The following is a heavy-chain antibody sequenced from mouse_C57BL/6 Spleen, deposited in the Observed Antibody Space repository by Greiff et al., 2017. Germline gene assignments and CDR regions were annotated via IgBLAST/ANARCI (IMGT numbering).Heavy chain of an antibody. CDR2: IDPSDSYT. D-gene: IGHD2-4*01. CDR1: GYTFTSYW. V-gene: IGHV1-59*01. Sequence: QVQLQQPGAELVRPGTSVKLSCKASGYTFTSYWMHWVKQRPGQGLEWIGVIDPSDSYTNYNQKFKGKATLTVDTSSSTAYMQLSSLTSEDSAVYDCARTNDYDGAFDYWGQGTTLTASS. CDR3: ARTNDYDGAFDY. J-gene: IGHJ2*01.